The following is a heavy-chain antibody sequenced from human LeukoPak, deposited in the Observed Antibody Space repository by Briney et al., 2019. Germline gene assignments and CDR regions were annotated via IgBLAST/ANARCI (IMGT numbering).Heavy chain of an antibody. Sequence: SETLSLTCAVYGGSFSGYYWSWIRQPPGKGLEWIGEINHSGSTNYNPSLKSRVTISVDTSKNQFSLKLSSVTAADTAVYYCARFRMGRFLEWNWLDPWGQGTLVTVSS. D-gene: IGHD3-3*01. CDR1: GGSFSGYY. CDR2: INHSGST. CDR3: ARFRMGRFLEWNWLDP. J-gene: IGHJ5*02. V-gene: IGHV4-34*01.